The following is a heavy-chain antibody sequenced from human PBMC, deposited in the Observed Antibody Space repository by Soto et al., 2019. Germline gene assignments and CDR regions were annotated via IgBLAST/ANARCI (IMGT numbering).Heavy chain of an antibody. CDR1: GFTFSSYG. CDR2: ISYDGSNK. J-gene: IGHJ4*02. Sequence: VQLVESGGGVVQPGRSLRLSCAASGFTFSSYGMHWVRQAPGKGLEWVAVISYDGSNKYYADSVKGRFTISRDNSKNTLYLQMNSLRAEDTAVYYCATIFPKYCSGGSCSDYWGQGTLVTVSS. V-gene: IGHV3-30*03. D-gene: IGHD2-15*01. CDR3: ATIFPKYCSGGSCSDY.